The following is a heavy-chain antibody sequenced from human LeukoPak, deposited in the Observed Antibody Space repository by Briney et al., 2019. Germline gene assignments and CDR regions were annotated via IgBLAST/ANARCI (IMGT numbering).Heavy chain of an antibody. CDR2: INPNSGGT. V-gene: IGHV1-2*02. J-gene: IGHJ4*02. CDR1: GYTFTGYY. Sequence: GASVKVSCKASGYTFTGYYMHWVRQAPGQGLEWMGWINPNSGGTNYAQKFQGRATMTRDTSISTAYMELSRLRSDDTAVYYCARSRGYSYGFDYWGQGTLVTVSS. CDR3: ARSRGYSYGFDY. D-gene: IGHD5-18*01.